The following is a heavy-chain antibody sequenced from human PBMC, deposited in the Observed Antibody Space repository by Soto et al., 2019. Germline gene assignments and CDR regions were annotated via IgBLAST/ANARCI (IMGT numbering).Heavy chain of an antibody. CDR2: INPQTGGT. J-gene: IGHJ6*04. V-gene: IGHV1-2*02. Sequence: GDSGKVCCNASGYTFNGYYMYWVREAPGQGLELMGWINPQTGGTSYAQKFQGRVTLSRETSINTAYLELSRLTFDDADVYFCARERYQVISDDMEVWGKGTTVTVS. CDR1: GYTFNGYY. D-gene: IGHD2-2*01. CDR3: ARERYQVISDDMEV.